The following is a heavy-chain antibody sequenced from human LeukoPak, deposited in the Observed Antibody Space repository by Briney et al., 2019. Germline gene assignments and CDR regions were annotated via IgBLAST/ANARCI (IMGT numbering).Heavy chain of an antibody. Sequence: GGSLRLSCAASGFTFNNYGMHWVRQAPGKGLEWVSAISGSGGSTYYADSVKGRFTISRDNSKNTLYLQMNSLRAEDTAVYYCAKDRGIEYSSSSRAFDIWGQGTMVTVSS. J-gene: IGHJ3*02. V-gene: IGHV3-23*01. D-gene: IGHD6-6*01. CDR2: ISGSGGST. CDR1: GFTFNNYG. CDR3: AKDRGIEYSSSSRAFDI.